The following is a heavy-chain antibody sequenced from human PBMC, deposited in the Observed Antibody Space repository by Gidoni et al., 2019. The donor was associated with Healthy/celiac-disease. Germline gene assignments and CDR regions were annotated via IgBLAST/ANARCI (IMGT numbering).Heavy chain of an antibody. J-gene: IGHJ3*02. CDR2: ISYDGSNK. Sequence: QVQLVESGGGVVQPGRSLRLSCAASGFTFSSYGMHWVRQAPGKGLEWVAVISYDGSNKYYADSVKGRFTISRDNSKNTLYLQMNSLRAEDTAVYYCAKTAWELLQDDAFDIWGQGTMVTVSS. D-gene: IGHD1-26*01. CDR1: GFTFSSYG. CDR3: AKTAWELLQDDAFDI. V-gene: IGHV3-30*18.